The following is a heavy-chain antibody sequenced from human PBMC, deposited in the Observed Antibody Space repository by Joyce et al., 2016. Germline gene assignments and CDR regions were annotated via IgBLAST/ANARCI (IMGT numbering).Heavy chain of an antibody. CDR1: GDRFTTYW. J-gene: IGHJ6*02. V-gene: IGHV5-10-1*03. Sequence: EVQLVQSGAELKKPGESLRISCKGSGDRFTTYWINWVRQMPGKGLEWMGRIDPSDSYTMYSPSFQGHVTSSADKSISTAYLQWTSLKASDTAMYFCVRHADVWGQGTTVSGSS. CDR3: VRHADV. CDR2: IDPSDSYT.